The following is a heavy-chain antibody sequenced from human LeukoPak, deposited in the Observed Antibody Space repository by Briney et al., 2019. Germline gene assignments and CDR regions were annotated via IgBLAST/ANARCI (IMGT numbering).Heavy chain of an antibody. J-gene: IGHJ4*02. D-gene: IGHD1-26*01. CDR1: DFTLSSHG. V-gene: IGHV3-30*03. CDR3: ARDRAWDYLDS. Sequence: PGKSLRLSCVVSDFTLSSHGMHWVRQAPGKGLEWVAVISSDGGKKSYADSVKGRFTISRDNSKNMLYLQMDSLRVEDTAIYYCARDRAWDYLDSWDQGPLVTVSS. CDR2: ISSDGGKK.